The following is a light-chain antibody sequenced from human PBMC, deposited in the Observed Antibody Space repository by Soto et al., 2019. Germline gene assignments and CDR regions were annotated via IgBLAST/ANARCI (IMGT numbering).Light chain of an antibody. CDR2: EVV. V-gene: IGLV2-8*01. CDR1: KNDIGVYDF. J-gene: IGLJ1*01. Sequence: QSVLTQPPSASGSPGQSVTISCTGTKNDIGVYDFVSWYQHHPDKAPRLIIYEVVQRPSGVPDRFSGSKSGNTASLTVSGLQAEDEADYFCKSYAGSNTYVFGSGTKVTVL. CDR3: KSYAGSNTYV.